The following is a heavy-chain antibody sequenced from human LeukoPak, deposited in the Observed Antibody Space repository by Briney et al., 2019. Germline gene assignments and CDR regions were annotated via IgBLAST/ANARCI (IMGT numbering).Heavy chain of an antibody. CDR1: GGSISSSSYY. J-gene: IGHJ4*02. CDR3: AGAFLRVGEPAFYY. D-gene: IGHD3-10*01. V-gene: IGHV4-39*01. CDR2: IYYSGST. Sequence: PSETLSLTCTVSGGSISSSSYYWGWIRQPPGTGLEWIGSIYYSGSTYYNPSLKSRVIISVDTSKNQFSLKLSSVTAADTAVYYCAGAFLRVGEPAFYYWGQGTLVTVSS.